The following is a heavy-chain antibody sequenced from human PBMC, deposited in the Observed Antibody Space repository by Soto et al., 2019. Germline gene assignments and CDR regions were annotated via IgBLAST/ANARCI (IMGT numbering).Heavy chain of an antibody. J-gene: IGHJ4*02. CDR3: ARVKGDSSGWTLPFDY. CDR2: IRAKTDGETV. V-gene: IGHV3-15*07. D-gene: IGHD6-19*01. CDR1: GFTFTNAW. Sequence: GGSLRLSCAASGFTFTNAWMNWVRQAPGRGLEWVGRIRAKTDGETVDYAAPVKGRFIISRDDAKNTVDLQMNSLKTEDTAVYYCARVKGDSSGWTLPFDYWGQGT.